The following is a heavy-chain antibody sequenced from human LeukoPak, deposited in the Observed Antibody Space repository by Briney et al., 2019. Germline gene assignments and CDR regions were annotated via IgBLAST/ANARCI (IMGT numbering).Heavy chain of an antibody. CDR1: GGHFNGHQ. CDR3: ARGTTVTTFQAGTYDYYYIDV. J-gene: IGHJ6*03. D-gene: IGHD4-17*01. CDR2: IKHSGST. Sequence: PSETLSLTCAVYGGHFNGHQWTWLRQAPGKGLEWIGEIKHSGSTNYNPSLKSRVTISVDTSKNHCSLKLSSVTAADTALYYCARGTTVTTFQAGTYDYYYIDVWGKGTTVAVSS. V-gene: IGHV4-34*01.